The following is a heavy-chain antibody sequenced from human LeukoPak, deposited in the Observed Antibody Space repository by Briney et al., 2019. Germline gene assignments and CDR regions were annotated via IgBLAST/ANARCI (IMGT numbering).Heavy chain of an antibody. CDR1: GYTFTSYY. D-gene: IGHD3-22*01. J-gene: IGHJ6*02. V-gene: IGHV1-46*01. CDR3: ARDLYYDSSGYAPDV. Sequence: ASVTVSCKASGYTFTSYYMHWVRQAPGQGLEWMGVINPSGGSTSYAQKFQGRVTMTRDTSTSTVYMELSSLRSEDTAVYYCARDLYYDSSGYAPDVWGQGTTVTVSS. CDR2: INPSGGST.